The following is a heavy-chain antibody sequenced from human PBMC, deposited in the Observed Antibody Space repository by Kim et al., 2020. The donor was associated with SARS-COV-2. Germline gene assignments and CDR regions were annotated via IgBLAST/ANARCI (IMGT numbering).Heavy chain of an antibody. CDR1: GFTFSSYG. CDR3: AKDFRLFRPNRGFDY. J-gene: IGHJ4*02. V-gene: IGHV3-30*18. CDR2: ISYDGSNK. D-gene: IGHD2-15*01. Sequence: GGSLRLSCAASGFTFSSYGMHWVRQAPGKGLEGGAVISYDGSNKYYADSVKGRFTISRDNSKNTLYLQMNSLRAEDTAVYYCAKDFRLFRPNRGFDYWGQGTLVTVSS.